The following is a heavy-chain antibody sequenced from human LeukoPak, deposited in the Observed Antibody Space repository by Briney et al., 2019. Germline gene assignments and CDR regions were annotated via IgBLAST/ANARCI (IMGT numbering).Heavy chain of an antibody. V-gene: IGHV4-4*07. J-gene: IGHJ6*03. CDR2: IYTSGST. CDR1: GGSISSYY. Sequence: SETLSLTCTVSGGSISSYYWSWIRQPAGKGLEWIGRIYTSGSTNYNPSLKSRVTISVDKSKNQFSLKLSSVTAADTAVYYCARGPYQLPFYYYYYIDVWGKGTTVTVSS. D-gene: IGHD2-2*01. CDR3: ARGPYQLPFYYYYYIDV.